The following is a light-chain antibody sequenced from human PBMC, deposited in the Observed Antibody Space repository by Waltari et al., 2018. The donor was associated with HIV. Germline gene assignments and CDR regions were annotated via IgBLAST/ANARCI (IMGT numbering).Light chain of an antibody. CDR3: AVWDDSLRGGV. CDR2: RDE. V-gene: IGLV1-47*01. Sequence: QSVVTQPPSASGTPGQRVVISCSGSNSNIGSNSVNWYQQVPGAAPKILIYRDEQRFPGAPDRFSGPKSATSAALAISELRSEDEADYYCAVWDDSLRGGVFGGGTKLTVL. J-gene: IGLJ3*02. CDR1: NSNIGSNS.